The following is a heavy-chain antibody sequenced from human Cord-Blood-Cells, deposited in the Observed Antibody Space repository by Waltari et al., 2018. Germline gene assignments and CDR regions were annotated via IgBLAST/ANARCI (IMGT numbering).Heavy chain of an antibody. Sequence: QVPLVQSGAEVKKPGASVKVSCKASGYTFTGYYMHWVRQAPGQVLEWMERTSPNSCGTICSQKFQGRVTMTRDTSIRTSYMERSRLRADDTAVYYCARRVAGRNTNWYCELWGRGTLVTVSS. V-gene: IGHV1-2*02. CDR2: TSPNSCGT. D-gene: IGHD4-4*01. J-gene: IGHJ2*01. CDR3: ARRVAGRNTNWYCEL. CDR1: GYTFTGYY.